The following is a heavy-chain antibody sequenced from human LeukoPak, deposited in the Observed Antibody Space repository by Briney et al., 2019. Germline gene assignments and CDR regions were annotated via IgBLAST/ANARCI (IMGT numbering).Heavy chain of an antibody. V-gene: IGHV4-39*01. CDR2: IYYSGST. D-gene: IGHD4-17*01. CDR1: GGSIGSSSYY. J-gene: IGHJ4*02. CDR3: ARHQPYGDYYFDY. Sequence: SETLSLTCTVSGGSIGSSSYYWGWIRQPPGKGLEWIGSIYYSGSTYYNPSLKSRVTISVDTSKNQFSLKLSSVTAADTAVYYCARHQPYGDYYFDYWGQGTLVTVSS.